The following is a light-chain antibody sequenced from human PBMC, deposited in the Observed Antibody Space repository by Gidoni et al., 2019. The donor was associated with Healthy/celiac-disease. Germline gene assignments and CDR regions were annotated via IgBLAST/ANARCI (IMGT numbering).Light chain of an antibody. Sequence: EIVMTQSPATLSVSPGERATLSCRASQSVSSNLAWYQQQPGQAPRLLIYGASTRATGIPARFSGSGSGTEFTLTISSLQSEDFAVYYCQQYNNWYFTFGGGTKVEIK. J-gene: IGKJ4*01. CDR1: QSVSSN. CDR3: QQYNNWYFT. CDR2: GAS. V-gene: IGKV3-15*01.